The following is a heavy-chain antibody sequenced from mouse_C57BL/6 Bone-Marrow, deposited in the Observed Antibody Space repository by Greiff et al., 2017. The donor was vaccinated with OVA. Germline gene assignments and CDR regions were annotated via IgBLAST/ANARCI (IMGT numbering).Heavy chain of an antibody. CDR2: IWWDDDK. D-gene: IGHD2-4*01. CDR1: GFSLSTFGMG. Sequence: QVTLKESGPGILQPSQTLSLTCSFSGFSLSTFGMGVGWIRQPSGKGLEWLAHIWWDDDKYYNPALKSRLTISKDTSKNQVFLKIANVDTADTATYYCARIDIVGDYDERAWFAYWGQGTLVTVSA. CDR3: ARIDIVGDYDERAWFAY. J-gene: IGHJ3*01. V-gene: IGHV8-8*01.